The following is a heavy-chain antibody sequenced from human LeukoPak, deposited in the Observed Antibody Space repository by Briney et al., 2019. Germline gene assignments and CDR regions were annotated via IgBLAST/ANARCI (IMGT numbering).Heavy chain of an antibody. J-gene: IGHJ3*02. D-gene: IGHD1-26*01. V-gene: IGHV1-2*02. CDR2: INPNSGGT. CDR3: ARDTSGNYWDAFDI. CDR1: GYTFTDYY. Sequence: GASVKVSCKASGYTFTDYYMHWVRQAPGQGLEWMGWINPNSGGTNYAQKFEGRVTWASDTSISTAYMDVRGLRSDDTAVYYCARDTSGNYWDAFDIWGQGTMGTVSS.